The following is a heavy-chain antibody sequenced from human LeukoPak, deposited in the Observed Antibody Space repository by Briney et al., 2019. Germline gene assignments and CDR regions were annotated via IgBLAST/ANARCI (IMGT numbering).Heavy chain of an antibody. CDR2: ISSSSSYI. Sequence: PSETLSLTCAVYGGSFSGYYWSWIRQPPGKGLEWVSSISSSSSYIYYADSVKGRFTISRDNAKNSLYLQMNSLRAEDTAVYYCARDGRIAAAEDYWGQGTLVTVSS. CDR3: ARDGRIAAAEDY. V-gene: IGHV3-21*01. CDR1: GGSFSGYY. D-gene: IGHD6-13*01. J-gene: IGHJ4*02.